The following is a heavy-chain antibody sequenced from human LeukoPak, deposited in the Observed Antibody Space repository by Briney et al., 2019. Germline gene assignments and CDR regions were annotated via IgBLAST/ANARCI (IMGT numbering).Heavy chain of an antibody. Sequence: GGSLRLSCAASGFSSNSYWMHWARQAPGKGLVWVARINGDGSSINYADSVKGRFTISRDNAKNTLYLQMNSLRAEDTAVYYCARVKALITIFGVVPPWGMDVWGQGTTVTVSS. V-gene: IGHV3-74*01. D-gene: IGHD3-3*01. CDR2: INGDGSSI. CDR1: GFSSNSYW. J-gene: IGHJ6*02. CDR3: ARVKALITIFGVVPPWGMDV.